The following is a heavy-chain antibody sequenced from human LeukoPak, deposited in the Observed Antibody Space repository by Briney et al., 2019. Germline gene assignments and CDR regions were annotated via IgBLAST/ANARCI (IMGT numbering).Heavy chain of an antibody. CDR3: ARSSDSSGYYFIYGGY. CDR1: GGSISSGSYY. V-gene: IGHV4-61*02. Sequence: SETLSLTCTVSGGSISSGSYYWSWIRQPAGKGLEWIGRIYTSGSTSYNPSLKSRVTISVDTSKNQFSLKLSSVTAADTAVYYCARSSDSSGYYFIYGGYWGQGTLVTVSS. J-gene: IGHJ4*02. D-gene: IGHD3-22*01. CDR2: IYTSGST.